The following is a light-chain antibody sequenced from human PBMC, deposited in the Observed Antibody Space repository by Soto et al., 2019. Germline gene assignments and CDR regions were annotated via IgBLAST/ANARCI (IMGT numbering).Light chain of an antibody. CDR2: EVS. V-gene: IGLV2-23*02. Sequence: QSALTQPASVSGSPGQSITISCTGTSSDVGSYNLVSWYQQHPGKAPKLMIYEVSKRPSGVSNRFSGSKSGNTASLTISGLQAEDEADYYCCSYAGSSLNYVFGTGNKLTVL. J-gene: IGLJ1*01. CDR1: SSDVGSYNL. CDR3: CSYAGSSLNYV.